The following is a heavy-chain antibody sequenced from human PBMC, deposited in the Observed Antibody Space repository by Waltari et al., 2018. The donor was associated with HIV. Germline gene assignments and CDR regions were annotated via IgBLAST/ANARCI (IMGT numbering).Heavy chain of an antibody. CDR2: SKNKTCGGTK. J-gene: IGHJ4*02. CDR1: GFTFSNAW. D-gene: IGHD3-10*01. V-gene: IGHV3-15*01. Sequence: EVQLVESGGGLVKPGGSLRLSCAASGFTFSNAWMSWVRQAPGKGLEWVGRSKNKTCGGTKKYAGTLKGRCNISKKVSKNTLYLQMNSLKTEDTAVYYFTTGGGSRWFGDLNYFDYWGQGTLVTVSS. CDR3: TTGGGSRWFGDLNYFDY.